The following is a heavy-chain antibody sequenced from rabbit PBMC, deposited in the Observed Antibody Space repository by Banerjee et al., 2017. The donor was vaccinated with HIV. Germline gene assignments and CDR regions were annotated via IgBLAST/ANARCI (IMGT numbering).Heavy chain of an antibody. Sequence: QEQLVESGGGLVQPEGSLTLTCTVSGFSFSNNYYMCWVRQAPGKGLEWIGCIYTSGGSTYYASWAKGRFTISKTSSTTVTLQMTSLTAADTATYFCARDEASSGDYTFNLWGPGTLVTVS. CDR3: ARDEASSGDYTFNL. CDR1: GFSFSNNYY. CDR2: IYTSGGST. V-gene: IGHV1S45*01. J-gene: IGHJ4*01. D-gene: IGHD1-1*01.